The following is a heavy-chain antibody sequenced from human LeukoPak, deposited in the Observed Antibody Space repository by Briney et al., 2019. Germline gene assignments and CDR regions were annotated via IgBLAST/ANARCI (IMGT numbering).Heavy chain of an antibody. CDR1: GFTFSSYW. J-gene: IGHJ3*02. CDR3: ARVRTNYYDSRDAFDI. V-gene: IGHV3-74*01. D-gene: IGHD3-22*01. Sequence: GGSLRLSCAASGFTFSSYWMHWVRPAPGKGLVWVSLINSDGSSTSYADSVKGRFTISRDNAKNTLYLQMNSLRAEDTAVYYCARVRTNYYDSRDAFDIWGQGTMVTVSS. CDR2: INSDGSST.